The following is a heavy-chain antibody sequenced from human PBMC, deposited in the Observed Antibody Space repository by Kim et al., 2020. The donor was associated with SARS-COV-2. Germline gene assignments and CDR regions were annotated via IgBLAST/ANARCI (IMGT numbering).Heavy chain of an antibody. V-gene: IGHV1-18*04. D-gene: IGHD1-26*01. CDR2: ISAYNGET. CDR3: ARENGTGRFSY. CDR1: GYTFISHG. J-gene: IGHJ4*02. Sequence: ASVKVSCKASGYTFISHGVSWVRQAPGLGLEWMAWISAYNGETSSTETLQDRLTLTTDTSTSTAYMELRNLRPDDTAVYYCARENGTGRFSYWGQGTQVIVS.